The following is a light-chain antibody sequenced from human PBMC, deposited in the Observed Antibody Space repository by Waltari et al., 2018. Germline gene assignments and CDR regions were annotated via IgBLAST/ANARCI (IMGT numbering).Light chain of an antibody. J-gene: IGKJ3*01. V-gene: IGKV3-11*01. CDR2: DAS. CDR3: QQRSNWPIT. Sequence: EIVLTQSPATLSLSPGERATLPCRASQSVSSYLAWYQQKPGQAPSLLIYDASNRATGIPARFSGSGSGTDFTLTISSLEPEDFAVYYCQQRSNWPITFGPGTKVDIK. CDR1: QSVSSY.